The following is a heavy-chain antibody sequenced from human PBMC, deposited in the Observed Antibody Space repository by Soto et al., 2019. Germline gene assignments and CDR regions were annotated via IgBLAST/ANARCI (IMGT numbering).Heavy chain of an antibody. D-gene: IGHD3-3*01. Sequence: SETLSLTCTVSGGSISSYYWSWIRQPPGKGLEWIGYIYYSGSTNYNPSLKSRVTISVDTSKNQFSLKLSSVTAADTAVYYCARGSEYDFWSGYYTGGYNYWGQGTLVTVSS. CDR1: GGSISSYY. J-gene: IGHJ4*02. CDR2: IYYSGST. CDR3: ARGSEYDFWSGYYTGGYNY. V-gene: IGHV4-59*01.